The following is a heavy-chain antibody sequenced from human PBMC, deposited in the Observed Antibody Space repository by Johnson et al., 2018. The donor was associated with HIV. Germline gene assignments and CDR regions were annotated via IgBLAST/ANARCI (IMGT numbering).Heavy chain of an antibody. D-gene: IGHD5-12*01. Sequence: VQLVESGGGVVRPGGSLRLSCAASGFTFNNVWMHWVRQAPGKGLEWVANIKQDGSEKYYADSVKGRFTISRDNSKNTLYLQMNSLRAEDTAVYYCAREGGGYDGKGAFDIWGQGTMVTVSS. V-gene: IGHV3-7*01. CDR1: GFTFNNVW. J-gene: IGHJ3*02. CDR3: AREGGGYDGKGAFDI. CDR2: IKQDGSEK.